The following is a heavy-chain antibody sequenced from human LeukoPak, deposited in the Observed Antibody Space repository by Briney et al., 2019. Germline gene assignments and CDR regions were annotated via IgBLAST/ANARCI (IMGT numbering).Heavy chain of an antibody. CDR2: ISYDGSNE. CDR1: QFIFSTYA. D-gene: IGHD6-6*01. J-gene: IGHJ6*03. V-gene: IGHV3-30-3*01. CDR3: ARDVRTKAARPSDTDYYYYMDV. Sequence: GGSLRLSCAASQFIFSTYAMSWVRQPPGKGLEWVAVISYDGSNEYYADSVKGRFTISRDNSKNTLFLQMNSLRPEDTAVYYCARDVRTKAARPSDTDYYYYMDVWGKGTTVTVSS.